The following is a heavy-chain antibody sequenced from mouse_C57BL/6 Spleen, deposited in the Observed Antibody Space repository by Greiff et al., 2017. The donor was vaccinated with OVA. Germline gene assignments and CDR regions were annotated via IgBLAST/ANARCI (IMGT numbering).Heavy chain of an antibody. CDR3: ARSTGTSYFDV. Sequence: VQLQQPGAELVKPGASVKLSCKASGYTFTSYWMHWVKQRPGQGLEWIGMIHPNSGSTNYNEKFKSKATLTVDKSSSTAYMQLSSLTSEDSAVYYCARSTGTSYFDVWGTGTTGTVSS. J-gene: IGHJ1*03. CDR2: IHPNSGST. CDR1: GYTFTSYW. D-gene: IGHD4-1*01. V-gene: IGHV1-64*01.